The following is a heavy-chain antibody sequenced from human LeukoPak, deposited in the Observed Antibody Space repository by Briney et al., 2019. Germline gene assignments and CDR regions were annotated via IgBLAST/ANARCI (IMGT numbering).Heavy chain of an antibody. CDR1: GFTFSDYY. Sequence: GGSLRLSCAASGFTFSDYYMSWIRQAPGKGLEWVSYISSSGSTIYYADSVKGRFTISRDNAKNSLYLQMNSLKTEDTAVYYCTRLEGGATANDYWGQGTLVTVSS. CDR2: ISSSGSTI. CDR3: TRLEGGATANDY. J-gene: IGHJ4*02. D-gene: IGHD3-16*01. V-gene: IGHV3-11*01.